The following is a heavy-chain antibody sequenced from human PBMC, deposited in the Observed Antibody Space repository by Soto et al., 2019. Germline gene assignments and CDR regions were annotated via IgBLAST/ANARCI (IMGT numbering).Heavy chain of an antibody. CDR3: ARHYGDGYDYVDY. CDR1: GRSINTYY. V-gene: IGHV4-59*08. D-gene: IGHD5-12*01. CDR2: IYYRANP. Sequence: SETLSLTCTVSGRSINTYYWSWIRQPPGKGLEWIGYIYYRANPNYNPSLKSRVTISQDTSKNQFSLKLSSVTAADTAVYYCARHYGDGYDYVDYWGQGTLVTVSS. J-gene: IGHJ4*02.